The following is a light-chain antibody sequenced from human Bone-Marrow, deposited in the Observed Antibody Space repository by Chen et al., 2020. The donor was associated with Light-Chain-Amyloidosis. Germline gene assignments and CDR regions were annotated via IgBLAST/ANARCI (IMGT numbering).Light chain of an antibody. CDR1: DLPTKY. CDR3: QSADSSGTYEVI. V-gene: IGLV3-25*03. J-gene: IGLJ2*01. CDR2: RDT. Sequence: SDELTQPPSVSVSPGQTARITCSGDDLPTKYAYWYQQKPGQAPVLVIHRDTERPSGISERFSGSSSGTTATLTSSGVQAEDEADDHGQSADSSGTYEVIFGGGTKLTVL.